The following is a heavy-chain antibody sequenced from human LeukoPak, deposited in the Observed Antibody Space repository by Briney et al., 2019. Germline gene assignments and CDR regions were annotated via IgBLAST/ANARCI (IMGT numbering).Heavy chain of an antibody. Sequence: GGSLRLSCAASGFTFSSYWMSWVRRAPGKGLEWVANIKQDGSEKYYVDSVKGRFTISRDNAKNSLYLQMNSLRAEDTAVYYCARDPAMVRGVVDYWGQGTLVTVSS. V-gene: IGHV3-7*01. CDR1: GFTFSSYW. J-gene: IGHJ4*02. D-gene: IGHD3-10*01. CDR2: IKQDGSEK. CDR3: ARDPAMVRGVVDY.